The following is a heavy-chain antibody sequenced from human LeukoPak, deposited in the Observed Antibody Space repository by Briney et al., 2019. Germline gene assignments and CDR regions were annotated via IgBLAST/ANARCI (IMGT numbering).Heavy chain of an antibody. CDR3: ARGRVYYYGSGSYYNNDGEDWFDP. V-gene: IGHV1-69*06. CDR1: GGTFSSYA. Sequence: ASVKVSCKASGGTFSSYAISWVRQAPGQGLEWMGGIIPIFGTANYAQKFQGRVTITADKSTSTAYMELSSLRSEDTAVYYCARGRVYYYGSGSYYNNDGEDWFDPWGQGTLVTVSS. J-gene: IGHJ5*02. D-gene: IGHD3-10*01. CDR2: IIPIFGTA.